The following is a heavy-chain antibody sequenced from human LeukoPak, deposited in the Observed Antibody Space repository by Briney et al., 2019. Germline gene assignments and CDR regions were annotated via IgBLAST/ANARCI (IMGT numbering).Heavy chain of an antibody. Sequence: SETLSLTCAVSGDSINSFYWSWIRQPPGKGLEWIGYVFHTGDTNSNPSLKSRVTVSLDTSTSQASLRLTSVTAADTAVYYCARHPFATPFDHWGRGILVTVSS. CDR1: GDSINSFY. CDR3: ARHPFATPFDH. J-gene: IGHJ4*02. CDR2: VFHTGDT. V-gene: IGHV4-59*08. D-gene: IGHD2-15*01.